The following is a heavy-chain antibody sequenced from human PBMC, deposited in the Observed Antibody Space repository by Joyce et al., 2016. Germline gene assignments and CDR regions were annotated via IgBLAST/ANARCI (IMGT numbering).Heavy chain of an antibody. V-gene: IGHV1-69*04. CDR3: TRGRIEYSKTFNAYDI. J-gene: IGHJ3*02. CDR2: IIPSVGVA. Sequence: VQLVQSGAEVKKPGSSVKVSCKVSGGNFYDYTITWVRQAPGQGLEWMGRIIPSVGVANYARKFRGRVALTADKSTATAYLELNSRRLDDTAMFFCTRGRIEYSKTFNAYDIWGQGTMVTVSS. D-gene: IGHD2/OR15-2a*01. CDR1: GGNFYDYT.